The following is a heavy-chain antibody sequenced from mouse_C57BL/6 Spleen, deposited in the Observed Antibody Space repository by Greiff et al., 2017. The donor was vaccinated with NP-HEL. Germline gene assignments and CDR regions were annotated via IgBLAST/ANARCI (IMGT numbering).Heavy chain of an antibody. D-gene: IGHD4-1*02. J-gene: IGHJ2*01. V-gene: IGHV5-4*01. CDR1: GFTFSSYA. CDR3: ARVNWDFFDY. CDR2: ISDGGSYT. Sequence: EVQLVESGGGLVKPGGSLKLSCAASGFTFSSYAMSWVRQTPEKRLEWVATISDGGSYTYYPDNVKGRFTISRDNAKNNLYLQMSHLKSEDTAMYYCARVNWDFFDYWGQGTTLTVSS.